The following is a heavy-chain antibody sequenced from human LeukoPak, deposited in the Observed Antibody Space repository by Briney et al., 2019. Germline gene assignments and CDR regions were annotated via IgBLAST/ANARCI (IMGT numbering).Heavy chain of an antibody. D-gene: IGHD1-1*01. V-gene: IGHV3-30*04. CDR1: GFTFSSYA. J-gene: IGHJ6*03. CDR2: ISYDGSNK. CDR3: ARATRYFEGDYYMDV. Sequence: GGSLRLSCAASGFTFSSYAMHWVRQAPGKGLEWVAVISYDGSNKYYADSVKGRFTISRDNSKNTLYLQMNSLRAEDTAVYYCARATRYFEGDYYMDVWGKGTTVTVSS.